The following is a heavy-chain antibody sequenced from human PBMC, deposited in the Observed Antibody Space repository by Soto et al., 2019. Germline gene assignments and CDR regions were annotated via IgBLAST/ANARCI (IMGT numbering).Heavy chain of an antibody. D-gene: IGHD6-19*01. J-gene: IGHJ6*02. CDR3: ARKPLAVGGLSYYSMDV. CDR1: GYNFTNYD. Sequence: QVHLVQSGAEVKKPGASVKVSCKASGYNFTNYDVNWVRQAPGQGLEWMGWINSYSGNTDYAQKFQGRVSLTTDTSTTTAYMELRSLRSDDTAVYYCARKPLAVGGLSYYSMDVWGQGTTVTVSS. CDR2: INSYSGNT. V-gene: IGHV1-18*04.